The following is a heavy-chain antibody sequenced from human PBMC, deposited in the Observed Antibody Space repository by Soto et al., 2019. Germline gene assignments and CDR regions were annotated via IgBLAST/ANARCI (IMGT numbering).Heavy chain of an antibody. D-gene: IGHD3-10*01. CDR3: ARGGGDSYGLDV. V-gene: IGHV4-4*07. CDR1: GGSISSYY. Sequence: SETLSLTCTVSGGSISSYYWSWIRQSAGKGLEWIGRIYNGGNTQYNPSLKSRVTMSADTSKNQFSLRLNSVTAADTAVYYCARGGGDSYGLDVWGQGTTVTVSS. J-gene: IGHJ6*02. CDR2: IYNGGNT.